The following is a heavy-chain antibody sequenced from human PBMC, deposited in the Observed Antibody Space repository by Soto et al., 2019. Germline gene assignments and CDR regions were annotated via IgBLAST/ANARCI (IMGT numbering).Heavy chain of an antibody. D-gene: IGHD6-13*01. CDR1: GGTFSSYA. CDR3: ARDKLDSSSWYTTNNWFDP. Sequence: SVKVSCKASGGTFSSYAISWVRQAPGQGLEWMGGVIPIFGTANYAQKFQGRVTITADKSTSTVYMELSSLRSEDTAVYYCARDKLDSSSWYTTNNWFDPWGQGTLVTVSS. CDR2: VIPIFGTA. J-gene: IGHJ5*02. V-gene: IGHV1-69*06.